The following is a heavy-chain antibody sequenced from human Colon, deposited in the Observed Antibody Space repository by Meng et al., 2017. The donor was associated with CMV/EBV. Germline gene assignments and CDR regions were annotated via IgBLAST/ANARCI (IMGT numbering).Heavy chain of an antibody. J-gene: IGHJ5*02. D-gene: IGHD3-3*01. CDR1: FPFNSYG. CDR3: AKDYDFWGGVNNWFDP. CDR2: IRYDGSNK. V-gene: IGHV3-30*02. Sequence: FPFNSYGMHWVRQAPGKGLEWVAFIRYDGSNKYYADSVKGRFAISRDNSKNTLYLQMNSLRAEDTAVYYCAKDYDFWGGVNNWFDPWGQGTLVTVSS.